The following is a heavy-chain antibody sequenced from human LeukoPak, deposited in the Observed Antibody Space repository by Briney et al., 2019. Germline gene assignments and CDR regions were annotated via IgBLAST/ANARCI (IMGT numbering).Heavy chain of an antibody. CDR1: GGSISSYY. D-gene: IGHD3-16*01. V-gene: IGHV4-59*08. CDR3: ARLPGTNWMGEYYFDY. CDR2: IYYSGST. Sequence: SETLSLTRTVSGGSISSYYWSWIRQPPGKGLEWIGYIYYSGSTNYNPSLKSRVTISVDTSKNQFSLRLSSVTAADTAVYYCARLPGTNWMGEYYFDYWGQGTLVTVSS. J-gene: IGHJ4*02.